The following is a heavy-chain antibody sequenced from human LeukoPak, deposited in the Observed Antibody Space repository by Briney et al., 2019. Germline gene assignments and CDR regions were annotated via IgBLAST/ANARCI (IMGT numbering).Heavy chain of an antibody. D-gene: IGHD6-6*01. J-gene: IGHJ5*02. CDR3: ARGYSSSLGVPRNNWFDP. V-gene: IGHV1-2*02. CDR2: INPNSGGT. Sequence: ASVKVSCKASGYTFTGYYMHWVRQAPGQGLEWMGWINPNSGGTNYAQKFQGRVTMTRDTSISTAYMELSRLRSDDTAVYYCARGYSSSLGVPRNNWFDPWGQGTLVTVSS. CDR1: GYTFTGYY.